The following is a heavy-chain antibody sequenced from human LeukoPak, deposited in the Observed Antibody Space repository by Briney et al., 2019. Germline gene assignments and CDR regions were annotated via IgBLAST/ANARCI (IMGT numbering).Heavy chain of an antibody. V-gene: IGHV4-30-4*01. Sequence: SQTLSLTCTVSGGSISSGDYYWSWIRQPPGKGLEWIGSIYYSGSTYYNPSLKSRVTISVDTSKNQFSLKLSSVTAADTAVYYCARAGGSGSYLSWFDPWGQGTLVTVSS. CDR1: GGSISSGDYY. D-gene: IGHD1-26*01. CDR2: IYYSGST. J-gene: IGHJ5*02. CDR3: ARAGGSGSYLSWFDP.